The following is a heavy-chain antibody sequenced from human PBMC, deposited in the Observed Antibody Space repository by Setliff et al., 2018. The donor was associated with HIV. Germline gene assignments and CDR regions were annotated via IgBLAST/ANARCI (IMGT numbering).Heavy chain of an antibody. D-gene: IGHD6-13*01. V-gene: IGHV3-53*01. CDR2: VYGDGRT. Sequence: GSLRLSCEVSGFTVSNNYMTWVRQAPGKGLEWVSTVYGDGRTFYADSAQGRFTISRDNSNNILFLEMNSLRAEDTAVYYCAKVGTYSSTWYFDLWGRGTLVTVSS. J-gene: IGHJ2*01. CDR1: GFTVSNNY. CDR3: AKVGTYSSTWYFDL.